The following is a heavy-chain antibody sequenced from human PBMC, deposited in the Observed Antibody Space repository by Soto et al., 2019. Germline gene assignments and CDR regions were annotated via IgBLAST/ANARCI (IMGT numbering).Heavy chain of an antibody. J-gene: IGHJ4*02. V-gene: IGHV3-48*01. CDR1: GFTFSSYS. CDR3: VRQNWDSYFSYFDS. CDR2: ISSSSSTI. D-gene: IGHD2-21*01. Sequence: GGSLRLSCAASGFTFSSYSMNWVRQAPGKGLEWISYISSSSSTIYYADAVRGRFTGSRDNAKNSLYLQMNSLRVEDTAVYYCVRQNWDSYFSYFDSWGQGTLVTVSS.